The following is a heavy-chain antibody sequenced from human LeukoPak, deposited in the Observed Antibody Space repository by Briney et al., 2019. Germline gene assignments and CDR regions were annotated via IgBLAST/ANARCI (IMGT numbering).Heavy chain of an antibody. Sequence: SVKVSCKASGGTFSSYAISWVRQAPGQGLEWMGGIIPIFGTANYAQKFQGRVTSTADESTSTAYMELSSLRSEDTAVYYCARGGYCSSTSCFAAFRWGQGTLVTVSS. CDR1: GGTFSSYA. CDR3: ARGGYCSSTSCFAAFR. V-gene: IGHV1-69*01. J-gene: IGHJ4*02. CDR2: IIPIFGTA. D-gene: IGHD2-2*01.